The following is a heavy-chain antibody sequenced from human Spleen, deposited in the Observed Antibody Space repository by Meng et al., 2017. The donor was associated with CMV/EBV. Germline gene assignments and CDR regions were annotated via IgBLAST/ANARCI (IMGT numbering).Heavy chain of an antibody. J-gene: IGHJ6*02. V-gene: IGHV3-66*02. CDR1: GFTFSDYP. CDR2: IYSNSRT. D-gene: IGHD6-19*01. CDR3: ARASAGWYYYGMDV. Sequence: GESLKISCGGSGFTFSDYPMSWVRQAPGKGLEWVSVIYSNSRTYYADSVKGRFTISRDNSKNTLYLQMNSLRAEDTAVYYCARASAGWYYYGMDVWGQGTTVTVSS.